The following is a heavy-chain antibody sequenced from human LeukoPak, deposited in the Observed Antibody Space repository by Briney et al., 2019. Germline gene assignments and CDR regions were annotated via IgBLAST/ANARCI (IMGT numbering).Heavy chain of an antibody. CDR3: ASGTTGTTHLVDY. J-gene: IGHJ4*02. CDR2: ISSSSSYI. V-gene: IGHV3-21*01. CDR1: GFTFSSYS. Sequence: KSGGSLRLSCAASGFTFSSYSMNWGRRAPGEGLEWVSSISSSSSYIYYADSVKGRFTISRDNAKNSLYLQMNSLRAEDTAVYYCASGTTGTTHLVDYWGQGTLVTVSS. D-gene: IGHD1-1*01.